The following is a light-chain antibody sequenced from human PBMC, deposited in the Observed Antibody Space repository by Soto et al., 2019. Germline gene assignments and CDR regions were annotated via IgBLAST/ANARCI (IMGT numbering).Light chain of an antibody. Sequence: QSAPTQPASVSGSPGQSITIACTGTRSDVGGYNYVSWYQQHPGKAPKLMIYDVSNRPSGVSNRFSGSKSGNTASLTISGLQAEDEADYYCSSYTSSSSYVFGTGTKVTVL. CDR3: SSYTSSSSYV. J-gene: IGLJ1*01. V-gene: IGLV2-14*01. CDR2: DVS. CDR1: RSDVGGYNY.